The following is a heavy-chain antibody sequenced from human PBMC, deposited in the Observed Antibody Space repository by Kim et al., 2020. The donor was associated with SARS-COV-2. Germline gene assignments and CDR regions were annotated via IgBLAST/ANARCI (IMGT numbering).Heavy chain of an antibody. CDR1: GFTFSSYA. CDR2: ISGSGGST. Sequence: GGSLRLSCAASGFTFSSYAMSWVRQAPGKGLEWVSAISGSGGSTYYADSVKGRFTISRDNSKNTLYLQMNSLRAEDTAVYYCATDGRGDYYVDGDWGQGTLFTVSS. V-gene: IGHV3-23*01. J-gene: IGHJ4*02. CDR3: ATDGRGDYYVDGD. D-gene: IGHD3-22*01.